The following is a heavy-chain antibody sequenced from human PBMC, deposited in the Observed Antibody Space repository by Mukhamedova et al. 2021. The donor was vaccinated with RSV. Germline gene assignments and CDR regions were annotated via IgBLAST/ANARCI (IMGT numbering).Heavy chain of an antibody. J-gene: IGHJ6*02. CDR2: IRSKAYGGTT. D-gene: IGHD3-3*01. V-gene: IGHV3-49*02. Sequence: GKGLEWVGFIRSKAYGGTTEYAVSVKGRFTISRDDSKYIAYLLMNSLKTEDTAVYYCTGGGLTISGVKHAMDVWGQGPTVTVSS. CDR3: TGGGLTISGVKHAMDV.